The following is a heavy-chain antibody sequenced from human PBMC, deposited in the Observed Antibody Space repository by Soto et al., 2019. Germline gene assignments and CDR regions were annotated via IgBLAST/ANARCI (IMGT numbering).Heavy chain of an antibody. CDR1: GASFSSNMAA. J-gene: IGHJ4*01. D-gene: IGHD6-13*01. CDR2: TYYRSKWKN. CDR3: LRGVDSSFDY. Sequence: SQPLSRTSVISGASFSSNMAACNWVRQSPSRGLEWLGRTYYRSKWKNDYALSVNSRITINPDTSKNQFSLQLNSVTPEDTAVYYCLRGVDSSFDYSGHGTLVTV. V-gene: IGHV6-1*01.